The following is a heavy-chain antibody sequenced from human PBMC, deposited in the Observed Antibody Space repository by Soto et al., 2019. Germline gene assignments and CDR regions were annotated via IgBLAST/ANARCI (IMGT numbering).Heavy chain of an antibody. V-gene: IGHV4-39*01. D-gene: IGHD5-12*01. J-gene: IGHJ4*02. Sequence: SETLSLTCTVSGGSISSSSYYWGWIRQPPGKGLEWIGSIYYSGSTYYNPSLKSRVTISVDTSKNQFSLKLSSVTAADTAVYYCARHLTALLAEYSGYDHFDYWGQGTLVTVSS. CDR3: ARHLTALLAEYSGYDHFDY. CDR2: IYYSGST. CDR1: GGSISSSSYY.